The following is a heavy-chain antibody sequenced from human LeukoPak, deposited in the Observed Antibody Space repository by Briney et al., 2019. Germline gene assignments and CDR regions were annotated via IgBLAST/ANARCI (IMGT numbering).Heavy chain of an antibody. V-gene: IGHV3-30*18. CDR3: AKAEGVSGSLYHGDY. D-gene: IGHD3-10*01. CDR2: ISHDGSNK. CDR1: GFTFSVCG. J-gene: IGHJ4*02. Sequence: PGGSLRLSCAASGFTFSVCGMHWVRQAPGKGLEWGAVISHDGSNKYYEDSVKRRFSISRDNSKNTLYLQMNSLRAEDTAIYYCAKAEGVSGSLYHGDYWGQGTLVAVSS.